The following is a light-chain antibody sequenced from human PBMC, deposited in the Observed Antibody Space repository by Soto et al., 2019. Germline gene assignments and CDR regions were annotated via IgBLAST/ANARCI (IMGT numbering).Light chain of an antibody. CDR2: ANI. CDR3: QSYDSSPSGYV. CDR1: GSNIGSNY. J-gene: IGLJ1*01. V-gene: IGLV1-40*01. Sequence: QSVLTQPPSASGTPGQRVTISCSGSGSNIGSNYVYWYQQLPGTAPKLLIFANIIRPSGVPDRFSGSKSGTSASLAITGLRAEDEADYYCQSYDSSPSGYVFGTGTKVTVL.